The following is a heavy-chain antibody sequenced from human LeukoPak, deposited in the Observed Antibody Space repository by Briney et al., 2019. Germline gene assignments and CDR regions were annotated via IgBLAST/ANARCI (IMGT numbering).Heavy chain of an antibody. D-gene: IGHD6-19*01. V-gene: IGHV3-66*01. CDR1: GFTVSSNY. CDR3: ARERNLEIAVAGTIFDY. CDR2: IYSGGST. J-gene: IGHJ4*02. Sequence: GGSLRLSCAASGFTVSSNYMSWVRQAPGKGLEWVSVIYSGGSTYYADSVKGRFTISRDNSKNTLYLQMNSLRAEDTAVYYCARERNLEIAVAGTIFDYWGQGTLVTVSS.